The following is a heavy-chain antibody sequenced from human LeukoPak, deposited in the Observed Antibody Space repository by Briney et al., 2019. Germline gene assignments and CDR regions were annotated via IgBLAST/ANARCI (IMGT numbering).Heavy chain of an antibody. D-gene: IGHD1-26*01. Sequence: SETLSLTCAVYGGSFSGYYWSWIRQPPGKGLEWIGEINHSGSTNYNPSLKSRVTISVDTSKNQLSLKLSSVTAADTAVYYCARSSGSYSDWFDPWGQGTLVTVSS. CDR3: ARSSGSYSDWFDP. V-gene: IGHV4-34*01. CDR2: INHSGST. CDR1: GGSFSGYY. J-gene: IGHJ5*02.